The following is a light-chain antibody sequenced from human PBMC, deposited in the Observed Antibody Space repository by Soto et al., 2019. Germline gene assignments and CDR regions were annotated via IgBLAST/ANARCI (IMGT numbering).Light chain of an antibody. CDR1: SSVVGSYNL. V-gene: IGLV2-23*02. J-gene: IGLJ1*01. CDR2: EVT. CDR3: CSCAGSSTYV. Sequence: QSVLTQPASVSGSPGQSITISCTGTSSVVGSYNLVSWYQQHPGKAPKLMIYEVTKRPSGVFNRSSGSKSGNTASLTISGLQAEDEADYYCCSCAGSSTYVFGTGTKVTVL.